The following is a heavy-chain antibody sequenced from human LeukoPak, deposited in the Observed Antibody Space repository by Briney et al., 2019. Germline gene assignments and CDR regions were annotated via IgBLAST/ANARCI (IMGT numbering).Heavy chain of an antibody. CDR1: GGTFSSYA. Sequence: SVKVSCKASGGTFSSYAISWVRQAPGQGLEWMGGIIPIFGTANYAQKFQGRVTITADESTSTAYMELSSLRSEDTAVYYCARVRYSRSEGPHDAFDIWGQGTMVTVSS. CDR3: ARVRYSRSEGPHDAFDI. CDR2: IIPIFGTA. J-gene: IGHJ3*02. V-gene: IGHV1-69*13. D-gene: IGHD6-6*01.